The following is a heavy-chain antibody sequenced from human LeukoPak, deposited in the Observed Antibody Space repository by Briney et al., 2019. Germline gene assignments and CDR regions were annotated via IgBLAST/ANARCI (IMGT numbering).Heavy chain of an antibody. CDR2: ISSSSTI. D-gene: IGHD2-15*01. J-gene: IGHJ4*02. Sequence: GGSLRLSCAASGFTFSSYSMNWVRQAPGKGLEWVSYISSSSTIYYADSVKGRFTISRDNAKNSLYLQMNSLRAEDTAVYYCARDIKLYWGQGTLVTVSS. CDR1: GFTFSSYS. CDR3: ARDIKLY. V-gene: IGHV3-48*04.